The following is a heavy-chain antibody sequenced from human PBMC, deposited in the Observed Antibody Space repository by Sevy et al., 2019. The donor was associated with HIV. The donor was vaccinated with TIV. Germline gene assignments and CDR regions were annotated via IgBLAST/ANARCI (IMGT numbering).Heavy chain of an antibody. D-gene: IGHD2-8*01. V-gene: IGHV4-30-4*01. CDR3: ARDRPYCTNGVCPSDEYGYGGV. J-gene: IGHJ6*02. CDR1: GGSISSGDYH. Sequence: SETLSLTCTVSGGSISSGDYHWSWIRQPPGKGLEWIGYIYYSGSTYYNPSLKSRVTISVDTSKNQFSLKLSSVTAADTAVYYCARDRPYCTNGVCPSDEYGYGGVWGQGTTVTVSS. CDR2: IYYSGST.